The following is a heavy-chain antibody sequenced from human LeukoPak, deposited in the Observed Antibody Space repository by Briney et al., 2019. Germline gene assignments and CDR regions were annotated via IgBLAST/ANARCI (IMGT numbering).Heavy chain of an antibody. V-gene: IGHV3-30-3*01. Sequence: GGSLRLSCAASGFTFSSYTMHWVRQAPGKGLEWVAVISYDGSNKYYADSVKGRFTISRDNSKNTLYLQMNSLRAEDTAVYYCARGAMVYASPFDYWGQGTLVTVSS. CDR1: GFTFSSYT. J-gene: IGHJ4*02. CDR2: ISYDGSNK. CDR3: ARGAMVYASPFDY. D-gene: IGHD2-8*01.